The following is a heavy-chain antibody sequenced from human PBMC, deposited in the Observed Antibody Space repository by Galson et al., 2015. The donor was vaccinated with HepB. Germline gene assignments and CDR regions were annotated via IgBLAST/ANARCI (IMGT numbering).Heavy chain of an antibody. Sequence: ETLSLTCTVSGGSISSYYWSWIRQPPGKGLEWIGYIYYSGSTNYNPSLKSRVTISVDTSKNQFSLKLSSVTAADTTVYYCARLTMVTHGGDAFDIWGQGTMVTVSS. J-gene: IGHJ3*02. V-gene: IGHV4-59*08. CDR3: ARLTMVTHGGDAFDI. D-gene: IGHD4/OR15-4a*01. CDR1: GGSISSYY. CDR2: IYYSGST.